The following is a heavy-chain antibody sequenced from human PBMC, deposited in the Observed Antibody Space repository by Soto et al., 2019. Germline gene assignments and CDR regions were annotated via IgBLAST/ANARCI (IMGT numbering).Heavy chain of an antibody. CDR2: INPHDSDV. Sequence: PGESLKISCKHSGFNFPTFWIAWVRQMPGKGPEWMGIINPHDSDVRYSPSFQGQVTISADKAISTVYLRWSSLKASDTAMYFCTRQMIQPQMRYNMDVWGQGTTVTVSS. V-gene: IGHV5-51*01. CDR1: GFNFPTFW. D-gene: IGHD1-1*01. CDR3: TRQMIQPQMRYNMDV. J-gene: IGHJ6*02.